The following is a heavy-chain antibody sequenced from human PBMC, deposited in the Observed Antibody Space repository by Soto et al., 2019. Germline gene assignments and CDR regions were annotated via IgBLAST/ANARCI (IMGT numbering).Heavy chain of an antibody. J-gene: IGHJ4*02. CDR3: ARDKITGLFDY. D-gene: IGHD2-8*02. V-gene: IGHV4-34*01. Sequence: SETLSLTCAVYGRSFIGYYRTWIRQPPGTGLEWIGEINHSGSTNYNPSLKSRVTISVDTSKNQFSLKLTSVTAADTAVYYCARDKITGLFDYWGQGTLVTVSS. CDR2: INHSGST. CDR1: GRSFIGYY.